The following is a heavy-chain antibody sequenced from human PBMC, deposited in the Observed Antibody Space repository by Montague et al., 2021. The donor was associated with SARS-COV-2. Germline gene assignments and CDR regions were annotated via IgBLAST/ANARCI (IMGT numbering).Heavy chain of an antibody. CDR3: ARGNRIAVAGNDFDY. V-gene: IGHV4-39*07. D-gene: IGHD6-19*01. CDR1: GGSISTNPYF. J-gene: IGHJ4*02. CDR2: IYYSGST. Sequence: SETLSLTCSVSGGSISTNPYFWGWIRQPPGKGLEWIRSIYYSGSTYYNPSRKGRVAISIYTSENHFCLRRSSVTAAATAVCYCARGNRIAVAGNDFDYWGQGTLVTVSS.